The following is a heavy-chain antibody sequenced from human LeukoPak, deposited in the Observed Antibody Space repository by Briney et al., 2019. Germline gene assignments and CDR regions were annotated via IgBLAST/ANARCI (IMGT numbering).Heavy chain of an antibody. V-gene: IGHV3-48*03. D-gene: IGHD3-9*01. CDR2: SSANGNSR. CDR1: GFTFGDYA. Sequence: GRSLRLSCTASGFTFGDYAMSWVRQAPGKGLEWVSYSSANGNSRYYADSVKGRFTISRDNAKNSLYLQMNSLRAEDTAVYYCSRRAILTGHTDVFDVWGQGTEVTVSS. J-gene: IGHJ3*01. CDR3: SRRAILTGHTDVFDV.